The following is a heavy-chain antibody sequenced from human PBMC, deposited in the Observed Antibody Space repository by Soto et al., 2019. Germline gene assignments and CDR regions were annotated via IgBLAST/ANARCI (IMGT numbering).Heavy chain of an antibody. CDR3: IQSRCGGDCLQSYASHYYYGMDV. V-gene: IGHV2-5*02. D-gene: IGHD2-21*02. CDR1: GFSLSTSGVG. CDR2: IYWDDDK. Sequence: QITLKESGPPLVKPTQTLTLTCTFSGFSLSTSGVGVGWIRQPPGKALEWLALIYWDDDKRYSPSLRSRLTINKDPSKNQVVLTLTNMDPVDTATYYCIQSRCGGDCLQSYASHYYYGMDVWGQGTTVTVSS. J-gene: IGHJ6*02.